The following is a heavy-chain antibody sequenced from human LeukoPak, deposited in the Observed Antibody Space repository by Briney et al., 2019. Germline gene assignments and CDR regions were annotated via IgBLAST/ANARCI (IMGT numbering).Heavy chain of an antibody. J-gene: IGHJ4*02. CDR1: GDSLSRSRYY. CDR2: IYYKGTP. Sequence: PSETLSLTCSLSGDSLSRSRYYCGWTRQPPGKGLEWIGNIYYKGTPYKTPPPKSRVTISIDTPKTHFSLRLSSGPAADRPVYYSARSRPYGSGTIYYWGQGTLVTVSS. V-gene: IGHV4-39*01. CDR3: ARSRPYGSGTIYY. D-gene: IGHD3-10*01.